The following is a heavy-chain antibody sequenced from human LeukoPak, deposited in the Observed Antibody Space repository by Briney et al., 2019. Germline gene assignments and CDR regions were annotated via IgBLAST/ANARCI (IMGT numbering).Heavy chain of an antibody. V-gene: IGHV4-59*01. D-gene: IGHD4-23*01. CDR3: ARDADYGGSWFDP. Sequence: SETLSLTCTVSGGSISSYYWSWIRQPPGKGLEWIGYIYYSGSTSYNPSLKSRVTISVDTSKNQFSLKLSSVTAADTAVYYCARDADYGGSWFDPWGQGTQVTVSS. CDR1: GGSISSYY. CDR2: IYYSGST. J-gene: IGHJ5*02.